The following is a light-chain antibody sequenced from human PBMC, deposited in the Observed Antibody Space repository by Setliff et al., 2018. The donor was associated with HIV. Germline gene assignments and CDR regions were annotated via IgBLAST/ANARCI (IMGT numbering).Light chain of an antibody. CDR3: SSYTSTNTLV. V-gene: IGLV2-14*03. CDR1: SSDVGGYNF. CDR2: DVS. Sequence: QSVLAQPASVSGSPGQSITISCAGTSSDVGGYNFVSWYQQHPGKAPKLMVYDVSNRPSGVSNRFSGSKPGNTASLTISGLQVEDEADYYCSSYTSTNTLVFGGGTKSPS. J-gene: IGLJ3*02.